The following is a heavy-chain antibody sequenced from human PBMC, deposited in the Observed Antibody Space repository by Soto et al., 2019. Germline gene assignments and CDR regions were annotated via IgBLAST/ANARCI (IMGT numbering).Heavy chain of an antibody. J-gene: IGHJ4*02. Sequence: SETLSLTCAVSGGSISSSNWWSWVRQPPGKGLEWIGEIYHSGSTNYNPSLKSRVTISVDKSKNQFSLKLSSVTTADTAVYYCARDRRNSNYVLDYWGQGALVTVSS. V-gene: IGHV4-4*02. CDR2: IYHSGST. CDR1: GGSISSSNW. CDR3: ARDRRNSNYVLDY. D-gene: IGHD4-4*01.